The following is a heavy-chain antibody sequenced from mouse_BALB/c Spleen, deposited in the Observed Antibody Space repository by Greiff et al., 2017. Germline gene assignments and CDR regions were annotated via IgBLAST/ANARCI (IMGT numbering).Heavy chain of an antibody. Sequence: EVQLVESGGGLVQPGGSLKLSCAASGFTFSSYGMSWVRQTPDKRLELVATINSNGGSTYYPDSVKGRFTISRDNAKNTLYLQMSSLKSEDTAMYYCARDWGAYYRYLFAYWGQGTLVTVSA. CDR3: ARDWGAYYRYLFAY. V-gene: IGHV5-6-3*01. D-gene: IGHD2-14*01. CDR1: GFTFSSYG. CDR2: INSNGGST. J-gene: IGHJ3*01.